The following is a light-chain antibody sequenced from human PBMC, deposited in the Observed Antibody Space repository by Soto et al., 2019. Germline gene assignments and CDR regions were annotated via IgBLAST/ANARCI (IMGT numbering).Light chain of an antibody. CDR1: SSDVGSYNR. V-gene: IGLV2-18*02. J-gene: IGLJ1*01. CDR2: DVS. CDR3: SSFTISNTYV. Sequence: QPALTQPPSVSGSPGQSVAISCSGTSSDVGSYNRVSWYQQPPGTAPKLMIFDVSNRPSGVPDRFSGSKSGNTASLTISGLQAEDEADYYCSSFTISNTYVFGTGPKVTVL.